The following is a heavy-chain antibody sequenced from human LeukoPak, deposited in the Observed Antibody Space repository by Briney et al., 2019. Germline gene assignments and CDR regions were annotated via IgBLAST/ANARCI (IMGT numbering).Heavy chain of an antibody. V-gene: IGHV4-59*01. CDR1: GGSISSYY. CDR3: ARAQIAVALYYFDY. Sequence: PSETLSLTCTVSGGSISSYYWSWIRQPPGKGLEWIGYIYYSGSTNYNPSLKSRVTISVDTSKNQFSLKLSSVTAADTAVYYCARAQIAVALYYFDYWGQGTLVTVSS. CDR2: IYYSGST. J-gene: IGHJ4*02. D-gene: IGHD6-19*01.